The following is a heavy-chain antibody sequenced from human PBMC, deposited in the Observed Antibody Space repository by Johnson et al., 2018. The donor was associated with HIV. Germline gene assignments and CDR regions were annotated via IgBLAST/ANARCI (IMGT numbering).Heavy chain of an antibody. V-gene: IGHV3-30*14. CDR3: ARDVTKDAFDI. CDR2: ISYDGSNK. CDR1: GFTFSSYA. D-gene: IGHD4-17*01. J-gene: IGHJ3*02. Sequence: MQLVESVGGVVQPGRSLRLSCAASGFTFSSYAMHWVRQAPGKGLEWVAVISYDGSNKYYADSVKGRFTISRDNSKNTLYLQMNSLRAEDTAVYYCARDVTKDAFDIWGQGTMVTVSS.